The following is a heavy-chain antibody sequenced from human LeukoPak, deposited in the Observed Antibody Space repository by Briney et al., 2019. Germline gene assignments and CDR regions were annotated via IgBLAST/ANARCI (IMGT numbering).Heavy chain of an antibody. CDR2: ISWDGGST. Sequence: GGSLRLSCAASGFTFDDYTMHWVRQAPVKGLEWVSLISWDGGSTYYADSVKGRFTISRDNSKNSLYLQMNSLRTEDTALYYCAKDIGTIFGVVIDAFDIWGQGTMVTVSS. V-gene: IGHV3-43*01. CDR1: GFTFDDYT. J-gene: IGHJ3*02. CDR3: AKDIGTIFGVVIDAFDI. D-gene: IGHD3-3*01.